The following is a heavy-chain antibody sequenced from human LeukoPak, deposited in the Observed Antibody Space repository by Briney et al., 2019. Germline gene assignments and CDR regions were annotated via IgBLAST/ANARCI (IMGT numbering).Heavy chain of an antibody. CDR2: ISSSSSYI. D-gene: IGHD2-2*01. Sequence: PGGSLRLSCAASGFTFSSYSMNWVRQAPGKGLEWVSSISSSSSYIYYADSVKGRFTISRDNAKNSLYLQMNSLRAEDTALYYCAKDTSPIPAAYIDYWGQGTLVTVSS. CDR1: GFTFSSYS. V-gene: IGHV3-21*04. J-gene: IGHJ4*02. CDR3: AKDTSPIPAAYIDY.